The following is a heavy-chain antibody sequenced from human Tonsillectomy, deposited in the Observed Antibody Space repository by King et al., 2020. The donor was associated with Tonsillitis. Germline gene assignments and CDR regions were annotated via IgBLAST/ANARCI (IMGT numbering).Heavy chain of an antibody. CDR2: IYYSGRT. J-gene: IGHJ6*02. CDR1: GGSISSYY. D-gene: IGHD1-26*01. V-gene: IGHV4-59*01. CDR3: ARGRGSYLGPRNYYYYGMDV. Sequence: VQLQESGPGLVKPSETLSLTCTVSGGSISSYYWSWIRHPPGKGLEWIGYIYYSGRTNYNPSLKSRVTISVDTSKNQFSLKLSSVTAADTAVYYCARGRGSYLGPRNYYYYGMDVWGQGTTVTVSS.